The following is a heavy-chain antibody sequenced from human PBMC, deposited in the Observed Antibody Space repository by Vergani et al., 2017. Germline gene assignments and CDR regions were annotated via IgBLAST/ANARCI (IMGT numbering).Heavy chain of an antibody. CDR1: GGPISSYY. CDR2: IYTSGST. CDR3: ARGRHGEDCSSTSCYKGYYYYYMDV. D-gene: IGHD2-2*02. J-gene: IGHJ6*03. Sequence: QVQLQESGPGLVKPSETLSLTCTVPGGPISSYYWSWIRQPAGKGLEWIVRIYTSGSTNYNPSLKSRVTMSVDTSKNQFSLKLSSVTAADTAVYYWARGRHGEDCSSTSCYKGYYYYYMDVWGKGTTVTVSS. V-gene: IGHV4-4*07.